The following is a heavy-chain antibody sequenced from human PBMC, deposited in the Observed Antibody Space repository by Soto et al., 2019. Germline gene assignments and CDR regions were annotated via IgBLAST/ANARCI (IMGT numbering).Heavy chain of an antibody. J-gene: IGHJ6*02. D-gene: IGHD1-1*01. CDR3: ARAIVQQLAIGHYYYCMDV. CDR1: GGTFSSYA. Sequence: QLVQSGAEVKKPGSSVKVSCKASGGTFSSYAISWVRQAPGQGLVWMGVIIPIFGTANYAQKFPGRVTITADESTRTAYIELSSLISSDKAVFYCARAIVQQLAIGHYYYCMDVWGHRTTVTF. V-gene: IGHV1-69*12. CDR2: IIPIFGTA.